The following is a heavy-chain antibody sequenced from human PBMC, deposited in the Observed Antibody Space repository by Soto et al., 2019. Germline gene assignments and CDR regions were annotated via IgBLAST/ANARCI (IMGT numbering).Heavy chain of an antibody. D-gene: IGHD2-2*01. Sequence: SETLSLTCAVSGGSISSSNWWHWVRQPPGKGLEWIGEIHHSGTTNYNPSLKSRVAISVDKSKNQFSLKLNSVTAADTAVYYCARVRQYCSTTSCYLDPWGQGTLVTV. V-gene: IGHV4-4*02. J-gene: IGHJ5*02. CDR1: GGSISSSNW. CDR2: IHHSGTT. CDR3: ARVRQYCSTTSCYLDP.